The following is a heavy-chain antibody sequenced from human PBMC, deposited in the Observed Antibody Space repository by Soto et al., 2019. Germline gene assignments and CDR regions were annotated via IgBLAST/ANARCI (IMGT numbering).Heavy chain of an antibody. J-gene: IGHJ6*03. Sequence: SETLSLTCAVSGGSISSGGYSWSWIRQPPGKGLEWIGYIYHSGSTYYNPSLKSRVTISVDRSKNQFSLKLSSVTAADTAVYYCARVSFPRYCSGGSCYERDYYYMDVWGTGTTVTVSS. V-gene: IGHV4-30-2*01. CDR2: IYHSGST. D-gene: IGHD2-15*01. CDR3: ARVSFPRYCSGGSCYERDYYYMDV. CDR1: GGSISSGGYS.